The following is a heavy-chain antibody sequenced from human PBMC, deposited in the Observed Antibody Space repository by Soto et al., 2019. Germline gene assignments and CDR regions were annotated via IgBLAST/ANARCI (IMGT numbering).Heavy chain of an antibody. CDR3: AKDRRAGGNYGFYSDF. CDR1: GFTFSSYG. Sequence: EVQLLESGGGLVQPGGSLRLSCAASGFTFSSYGMTWVRQAPGKGLEWVSFSSATGAGTYYADSVKGRFTISRGNSKNTLYLQMTSLRADDTAVYYCAKDRRAGGNYGFYSDFWAQGALVIVSS. J-gene: IGHJ4*02. CDR2: SSATGAGT. D-gene: IGHD1-7*01. V-gene: IGHV3-23*01.